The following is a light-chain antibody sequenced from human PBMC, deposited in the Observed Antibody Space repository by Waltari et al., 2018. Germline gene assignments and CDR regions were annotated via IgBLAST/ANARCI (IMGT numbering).Light chain of an antibody. CDR1: SSDVGSYDS. CDR2: DVT. CDR3: CSYAGTYTWV. Sequence: QSALTQPRSVSGSPGQSVTISCTGTSSDVGSYDSVSWYQQHPGKAPKLIISDVTKRPSGVPDRFSGSKSGNTASLTISGLQAEDEADYYCCSYAGTYTWVFGGGTKLTVL. V-gene: IGLV2-11*01. J-gene: IGLJ3*02.